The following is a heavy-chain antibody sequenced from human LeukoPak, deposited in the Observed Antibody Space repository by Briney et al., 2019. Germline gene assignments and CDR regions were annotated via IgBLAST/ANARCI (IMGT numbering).Heavy chain of an antibody. D-gene: IGHD6-19*01. CDR2: ISYDGSNK. CDR1: GFTFCSYA. Sequence: PGRSLRLSCAASGFTFCSYAMHWVRQAPGKGREGVAVISYDGSNKYYADSVKGRFTISRDNSKNTLYLQMNSLRAEDTAVYYCARDGLRAYSSGWYGFDYWGQGTLVTVSS. CDR3: ARDGLRAYSSGWYGFDY. J-gene: IGHJ4*02. V-gene: IGHV3-30*04.